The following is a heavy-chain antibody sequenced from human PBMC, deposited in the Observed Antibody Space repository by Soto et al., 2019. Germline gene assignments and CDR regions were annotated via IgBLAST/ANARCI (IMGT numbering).Heavy chain of an antibody. CDR3: ARSYCSGGSCYGWFDP. V-gene: IGHV1-46*01. CDR1: GYTFTSYY. Sequence: ASVKVSCKASGYTFTSYYMHWVRQAPGQGLEWMGIINPSGGSTSYAQKFQGRVTMTRDTSTSTVYMELSSLRSEDAAVYYCARSYCSGGSCYGWFDPWGQGTLVTVSS. CDR2: INPSGGST. D-gene: IGHD2-15*01. J-gene: IGHJ5*02.